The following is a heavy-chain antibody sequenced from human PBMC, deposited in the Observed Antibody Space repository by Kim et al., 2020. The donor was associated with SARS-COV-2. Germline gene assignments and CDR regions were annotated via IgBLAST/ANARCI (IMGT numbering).Heavy chain of an antibody. D-gene: IGHD3-22*01. Sequence: SETLSLTCTVSGGSISSGGYYWSWIRQHPGKGLEWIGYIYYSGSTYYNPSLKSRVTISVDTSKNQFSLKLSSVTAADTAVYYCARVPPDPGHYYDSSGYHYYYGMDVWGQGTTVTVSS. J-gene: IGHJ6*02. CDR3: ARVPPDPGHYYDSSGYHYYYGMDV. V-gene: IGHV4-31*03. CDR2: IYYSGST. CDR1: GGSISSGGYY.